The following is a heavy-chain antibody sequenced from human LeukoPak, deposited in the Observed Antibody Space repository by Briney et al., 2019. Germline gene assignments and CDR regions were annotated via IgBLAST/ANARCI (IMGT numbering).Heavy chain of an antibody. D-gene: IGHD3-10*01. V-gene: IGHV1-2*06. CDR1: GYTFTGYY. J-gene: IGHJ4*02. Sequence: ASVKVSCXASGYTFTGYYMHWVRQAPGQGLEWMGRINPNSGGTNYVQKFQGRVTMTRDTSISTAYMELSRLRSDDTAVYYCARDIITMVRGVMKPFDYWGQGTLVTVSS. CDR2: INPNSGGT. CDR3: ARDIITMVRGVMKPFDY.